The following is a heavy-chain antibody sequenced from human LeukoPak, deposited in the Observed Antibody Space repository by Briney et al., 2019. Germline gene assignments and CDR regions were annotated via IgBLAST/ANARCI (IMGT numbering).Heavy chain of an antibody. Sequence: ASVKVSCEASGYTFTSYYMHWVRQPPGQGLDWMGIINPSGGSTSYAQKFQGRVTMTRDTSTSTVYMELSSLRSEDTAVYYCARDQDVYYYDSSGTRTLDYWGQGTLVTASS. J-gene: IGHJ4*02. V-gene: IGHV1-46*01. CDR2: INPSGGST. CDR3: ARDQDVYYYDSSGTRTLDY. D-gene: IGHD3-22*01. CDR1: GYTFTSYY.